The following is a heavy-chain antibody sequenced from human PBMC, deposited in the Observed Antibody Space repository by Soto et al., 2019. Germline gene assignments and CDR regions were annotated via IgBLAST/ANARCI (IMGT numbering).Heavy chain of an antibody. D-gene: IGHD6-13*01. CDR2: IIPIFGTA. CDR1: GGTFSSYA. CDR3: AAALAAAGSYNWFDP. Sequence: QVQLVQSGAEVKKPGSSVKVSCKASGGTFSSYAISWVRQAPGQGLEWMGGIIPIFGTANYAQKFQGRVTMXXDXSXXTACMELSSLRSEDTAVYYCAAALAAAGSYNWFDPWGQGTLVTVSS. V-gene: IGHV1-69*12. J-gene: IGHJ5*02.